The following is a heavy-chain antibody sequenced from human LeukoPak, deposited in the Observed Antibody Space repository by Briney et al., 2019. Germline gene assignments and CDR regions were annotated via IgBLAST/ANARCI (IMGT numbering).Heavy chain of an antibody. V-gene: IGHV3-30-3*01. J-gene: IGHJ3*02. D-gene: IGHD3/OR15-3a*01. Sequence: GGSLRLSCAASGFTFSSYAMHWVRQAPGKGLEWVAVISYDGSNKYYADSVKGRFTISRDNSKNTLYLQMNSLRAEDTAVYYCAKAWSGTVGFDIWGQGTVVTVSS. CDR3: AKAWSGTVGFDI. CDR2: ISYDGSNK. CDR1: GFTFSSYA.